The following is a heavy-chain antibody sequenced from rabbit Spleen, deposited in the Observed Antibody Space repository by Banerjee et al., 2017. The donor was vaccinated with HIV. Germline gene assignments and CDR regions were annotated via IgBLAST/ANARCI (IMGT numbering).Heavy chain of an antibody. D-gene: IGHD1-1*01. CDR1: GFSFSSSYW. J-gene: IGHJ6*01. V-gene: IGHV1S40*01. CDR3: ARDTSSSFSSYGMDL. CDR2: IYAGSGGVT. Sequence: QSLEESGGDLVKPGASLTLTCTASGFSFSSSYWICWVRQAPGKGLEWIACIYAGSGGVTQYASWAKGRFTISKTSSTTVTLQMTSLTAADTATYFCARDTSSSFSSYGMDLWGQGTLVTVS.